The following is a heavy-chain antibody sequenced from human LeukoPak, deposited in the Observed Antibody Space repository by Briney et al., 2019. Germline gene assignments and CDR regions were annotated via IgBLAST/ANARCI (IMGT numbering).Heavy chain of an antibody. V-gene: IGHV4-34*01. CDR2: INHSGST. CDR3: ARAKLRQPSSGSYGI. CDR1: GGSFSGYY. Sequence: SETLSLTCAVYGGSFSGYYWSWIRQPPGKGLEWIGEINHSGSTNYNPSLKSRVTISVDTSKNQFSLKLSSVTAADTAVYYCARAKLRQPSSGSYGIWGQGTLVAVSS. D-gene: IGHD1-26*01. J-gene: IGHJ4*02.